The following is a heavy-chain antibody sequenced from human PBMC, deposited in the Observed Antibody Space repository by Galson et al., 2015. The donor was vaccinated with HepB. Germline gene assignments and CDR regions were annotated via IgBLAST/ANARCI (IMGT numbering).Heavy chain of an antibody. Sequence: QSGAEVKRPGESLKISWKGSGYSFTNYWIGWVSQMPGERLEWVGNIYPGDSDTRYSPSFQGQVTFPADKSISTAYLQWSSLKASDSAMYYCATQAHSATFDCWGQGTLVTVSS. CDR1: GYSFTNYW. CDR3: ATQAHSATFDC. CDR2: IYPGDSDT. V-gene: IGHV5-51*01. D-gene: IGHD2-15*01. J-gene: IGHJ4*02.